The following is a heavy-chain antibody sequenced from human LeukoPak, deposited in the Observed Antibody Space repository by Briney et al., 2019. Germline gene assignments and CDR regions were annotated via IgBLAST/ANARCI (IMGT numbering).Heavy chain of an antibody. CDR3: AGSRIGYSDSSGFFDS. V-gene: IGHV4-31*03. CDR1: GGSISSGGYY. J-gene: IGHJ4*02. CDR2: IHYSGST. D-gene: IGHD3-22*01. Sequence: SQTLSLTCTVSGGSISSGGYYWSWIRQHPGKGLEWIGYIHYSGSTYYSPSLKSRVTISVDTSKNQFSLKLSSVTAADTAVYYCAGSRIGYSDSSGFFDSRGQGTLVTVSS.